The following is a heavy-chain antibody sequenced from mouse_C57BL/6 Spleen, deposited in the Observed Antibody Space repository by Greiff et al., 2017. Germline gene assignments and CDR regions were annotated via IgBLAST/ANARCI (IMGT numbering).Heavy chain of an antibody. J-gene: IGHJ4*01. V-gene: IGHV1-69*01. CDR3: ARRDLYYYGSSYDYYAMDY. CDR2: IDPSDSYT. Sequence: QVQLQQPGAELVMPGASVKLSCKASGYTFTSYWMHWVKQRPGQGLEWIGEIDPSDSYTNYNQKFKGKSTLTVDKSSSTAYMQLSSLTSEDSAVYYCARRDLYYYGSSYDYYAMDYWGQGTSVTVSS. CDR1: GYTFTSYW. D-gene: IGHD1-1*01.